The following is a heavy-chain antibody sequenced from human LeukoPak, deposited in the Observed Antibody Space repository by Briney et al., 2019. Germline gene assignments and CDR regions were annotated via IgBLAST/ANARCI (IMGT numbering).Heavy chain of an antibody. V-gene: IGHV3-33*01. CDR2: IWYDGSNK. CDR3: ASPRDSSGYYYALGY. CDR1: GFTFSSYG. D-gene: IGHD3-22*01. Sequence: GGSLRLSCAASGFTFSSYGMHWVRQAPGKGLEWVAVIWYDGSNKYYADSVKGRFTISRDNSKNTLYLQMNSLRAEDTAVYYCASPRDSSGYYYALGYWGQGTLVTVSS. J-gene: IGHJ4*02.